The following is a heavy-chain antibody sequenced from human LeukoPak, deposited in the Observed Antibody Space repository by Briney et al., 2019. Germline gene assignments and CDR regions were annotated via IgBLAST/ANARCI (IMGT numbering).Heavy chain of an antibody. CDR2: IYYSGST. V-gene: IGHV4-61*01. Sequence: SETLSLTCTASGGSVSSGSYSQRWIRQPPRKAPAWIGYIYYSGSTIYNSSFTRQLTTSVDTSKNQLSLKLSSVTAADTAVYYCARVKDSNDFWSGYYSYFDYWGQGTLVTVSS. CDR3: ARVKDSNDFWSGYYSYFDY. CDR1: GGSVSSGSYS. D-gene: IGHD3-3*01. J-gene: IGHJ4*02.